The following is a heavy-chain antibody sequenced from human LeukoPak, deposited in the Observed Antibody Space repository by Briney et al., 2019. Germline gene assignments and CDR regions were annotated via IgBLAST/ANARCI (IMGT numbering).Heavy chain of an antibody. Sequence: PGGSLRLSCAAPGFTFSSYWMSWVRQAPGKGLEWVANIKQDGSEKYYVDSVKGRFTISRDNAKNSLYLQMNSLRAEDTAVYYCATYCSSTSCLSDAFDIWGQGTMVTVPS. CDR2: IKQDGSEK. V-gene: IGHV3-7*01. J-gene: IGHJ3*02. D-gene: IGHD2-2*01. CDR1: GFTFSSYW. CDR3: ATYCSSTSCLSDAFDI.